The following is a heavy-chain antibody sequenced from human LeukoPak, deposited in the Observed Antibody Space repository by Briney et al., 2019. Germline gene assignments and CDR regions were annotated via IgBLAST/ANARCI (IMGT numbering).Heavy chain of an antibody. Sequence: ASVKVSCKASGYTFTCYYMHWVRQAPGQGLEWMGWINPNSGGTNYAQKFQGRVTMTRDTSISTAYMELSRLRSDDTAVYYCARVGWELLHAFDIWGQGTMVTVSS. CDR2: INPNSGGT. CDR1: GYTFTCYY. D-gene: IGHD1-26*01. CDR3: ARVGWELLHAFDI. V-gene: IGHV1-2*02. J-gene: IGHJ3*02.